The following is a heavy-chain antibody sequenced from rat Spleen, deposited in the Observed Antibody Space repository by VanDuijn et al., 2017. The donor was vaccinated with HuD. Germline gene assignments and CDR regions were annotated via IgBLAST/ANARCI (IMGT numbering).Heavy chain of an antibody. J-gene: IGHJ2*01. CDR3: TIHPRY. CDR2: IWGNGNT. CDR1: GFSLSNYG. D-gene: IGHD3-1*01. Sequence: QVQLKESGPGLVQPSQTLSLTCTVSGFSLSNYGVLWVRQPPGKGLEWMGLIWGNGNTNYNSALISRLSISRDTSKNQVFLKMNSLQTDDTGTYYCTIHPRYWGQGVMVTVSS. V-gene: IGHV2-13*01.